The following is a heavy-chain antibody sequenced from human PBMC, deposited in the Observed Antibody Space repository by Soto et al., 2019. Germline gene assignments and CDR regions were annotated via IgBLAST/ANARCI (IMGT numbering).Heavy chain of an antibody. V-gene: IGHV4-30-4*01. CDR2: IYYSGST. Sequence: PSETLSLTCSVSGGSINSGDYYWSWIRQSPGKGLEWIGYIYYSGSTYYNPSLKSRSTIPIDTSKNQFFLDVDSVTAADTAVYYCARLYTGYEAFDYWGQGTLVTVSS. CDR3: ARLYTGYEAFDY. J-gene: IGHJ4*02. CDR1: GGSINSGDYY. D-gene: IGHD5-12*01.